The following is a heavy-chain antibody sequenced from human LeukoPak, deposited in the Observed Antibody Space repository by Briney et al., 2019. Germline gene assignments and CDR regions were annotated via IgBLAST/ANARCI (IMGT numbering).Heavy chain of an antibody. D-gene: IGHD1-14*01. CDR3: VTETTEGAKDY. CDR2: ISSSSHYT. CDR1: GFTFSSYW. J-gene: IGHJ4*02. V-gene: IGHV3-11*05. Sequence: GGSLRLSCAASGFTFSSYWMSWVRQAPGKGLAWVSYISSSSHYTNYEASVRGRFIISRDNSRDSLYLQMNSLRVEDTAIYYCVTETTEGAKDYWGQGTLVTVSP.